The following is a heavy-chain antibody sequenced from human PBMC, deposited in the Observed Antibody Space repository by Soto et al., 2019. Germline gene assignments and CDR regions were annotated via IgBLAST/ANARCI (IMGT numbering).Heavy chain of an antibody. CDR1: GYSFTSYW. J-gene: IGHJ6*03. Sequence: GESLKISCKGSGYSFTSYWIGWVRQMPGKGLEWMGIIYPGDSDTRYSPSFQGQVTISADKSISTAYLQWSSLKASDTAMYYCARGDWNYYYSYYIDVWGKGTTVTVSS. CDR3: ARGDWNYYYSYYIDV. D-gene: IGHD1-1*01. CDR2: IYPGDSDT. V-gene: IGHV5-51*01.